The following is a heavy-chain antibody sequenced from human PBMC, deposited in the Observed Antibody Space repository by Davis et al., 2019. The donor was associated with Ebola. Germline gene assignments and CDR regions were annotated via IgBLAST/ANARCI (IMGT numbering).Heavy chain of an antibody. CDR2: ISYDGNKK. CDR1: GFTFNNYG. J-gene: IGHJ4*02. Sequence: GESLKISCAASGFTFNNYGIQWVRQAPGKGLEWVTIISYDGNKKYYADSVKGRFSISRDNSKNTVYLQMDSLRTEDTAVYYCARDDQEWLPHYWGQGTLVTVSS. V-gene: IGHV3-30*03. CDR3: ARDDQEWLPHY. D-gene: IGHD3-3*01.